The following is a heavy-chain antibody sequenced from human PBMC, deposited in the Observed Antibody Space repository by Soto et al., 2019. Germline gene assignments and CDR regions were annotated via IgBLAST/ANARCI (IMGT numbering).Heavy chain of an antibody. CDR3: ARDDPTYSYGQVGNDAFDI. CDR1: GYTFTGYY. D-gene: IGHD5-18*01. V-gene: IGHV1-2*02. Sequence: QVQLVQSGAKVKKPGASVKVSCKASGYTFTGYYLHWVRQAPGQGLVWMGWINPNSGGTNYSQKSQGSVTMTRDRAISTAYMELSRLRSDDTAVYYSARDDPTYSYGQVGNDAFDIWGEGTMVTVSS. J-gene: IGHJ3*02. CDR2: INPNSGGT.